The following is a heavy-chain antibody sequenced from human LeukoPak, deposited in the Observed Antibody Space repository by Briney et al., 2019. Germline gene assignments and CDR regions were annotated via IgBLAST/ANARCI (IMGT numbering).Heavy chain of an antibody. D-gene: IGHD3-16*01. J-gene: IGHJ4*02. V-gene: IGHV4-59*08. CDR1: GGSISSYY. Sequence: SETLSLTCTVSGGSISSYYWSWIRQPPGKGLEWIGYIYYSGSTNYNPSLKSRVTISVDTSKNQFSLKLSSVTAADTAVYYCARHKAHYAGFDYWGQGTLVTVSS. CDR2: IYYSGST. CDR3: ARHKAHYAGFDY.